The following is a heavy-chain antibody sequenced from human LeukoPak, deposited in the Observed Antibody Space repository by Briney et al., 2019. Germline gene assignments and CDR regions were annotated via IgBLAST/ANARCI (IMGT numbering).Heavy chain of an antibody. V-gene: IGHV3-48*03. CDR1: GFTFSSYE. CDR2: ISSGSSSI. Sequence: GGSLRLSCAASGFTFSSYEMNWVRQAPGKGLEWVSYISSGSSSIFYADSVKGRFTISRDNSKNSLYLQMNSLRVEDTAVYYCARGGIAARFAYWGQGTLVTVSS. CDR3: ARGGIAARFAY. D-gene: IGHD6-6*01. J-gene: IGHJ4*02.